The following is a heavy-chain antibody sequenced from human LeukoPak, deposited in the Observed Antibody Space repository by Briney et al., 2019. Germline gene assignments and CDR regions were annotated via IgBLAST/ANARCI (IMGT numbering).Heavy chain of an antibody. J-gene: IGHJ5*02. CDR1: GGSISTYY. CDR3: ARLGLTGFDP. V-gene: IGHV4-59*01. CDR2: IYYSGST. Sequence: SETLSLTCTVSGGSISTYYWSWIRQPPGKGLEWIGYIYYSGSTNYNPSLESRVTISVDTSKCQFSLKLRSVTAADTAVYYCARLGLTGFDPWGQGTLVTVSS. D-gene: IGHD3-16*01.